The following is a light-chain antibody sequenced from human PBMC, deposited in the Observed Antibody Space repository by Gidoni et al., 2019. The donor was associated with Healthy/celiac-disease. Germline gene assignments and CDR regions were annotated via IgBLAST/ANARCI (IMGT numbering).Light chain of an antibody. Sequence: QSALPQPASVSGSPGPPITISCTGTSSDVGGYNYVSWYQQHPGKAPKLMIYDVSNRPSGVSNRFSGSKSGNTASLTISGLQAEDEADYYCSSYTSSSTPVVFGGGTKLTVL. CDR3: SSYTSSSTPVV. J-gene: IGLJ2*01. CDR1: SSDVGGYNY. CDR2: DVS. V-gene: IGLV2-14*01.